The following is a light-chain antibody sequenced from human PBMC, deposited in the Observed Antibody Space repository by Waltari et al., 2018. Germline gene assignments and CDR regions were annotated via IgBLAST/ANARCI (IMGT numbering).Light chain of an antibody. CDR1: QAISNY. V-gene: IGKV1-27*01. Sequence: DIQMTQSPSSLSASVGDRVTITCRASQAISNYLAWYQQKPGKVPKLLIYAASILQSGVPSRFSGTGSGTGFSLTISSLQPEDVATYYCQKYNSAPLTFGRGTKVEIK. J-gene: IGKJ4*01. CDR2: AAS. CDR3: QKYNSAPLT.